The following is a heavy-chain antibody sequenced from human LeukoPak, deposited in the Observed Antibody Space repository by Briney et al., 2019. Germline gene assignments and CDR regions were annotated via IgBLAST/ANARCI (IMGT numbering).Heavy chain of an antibody. CDR1: GYTFDNYG. CDR3: ARDVDYRVDY. CDR2: ISGNNDNT. D-gene: IGHD4-11*01. Sequence: ASVKVSCKASGYTFDNYGISWVRQAPGQGLEWMGWISGNNDNTYSAQKLQGRVSTTTDTSTSTAYMELRSLRSDDTAVYYCARDVDYRVDYWGQGTLVTVSS. V-gene: IGHV1-18*01. J-gene: IGHJ4*02.